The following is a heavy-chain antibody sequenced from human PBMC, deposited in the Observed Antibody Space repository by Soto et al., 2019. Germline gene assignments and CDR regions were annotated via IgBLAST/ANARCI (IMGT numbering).Heavy chain of an antibody. V-gene: IGHV3-30-3*01. D-gene: IGHD6-13*01. J-gene: IGHJ4*02. Sequence: PGGSLRLSCAASGFTFSSYAMHWVRQAPGKGLEWVAVISYDGSNKYYADSVKGRFTISRDNSKNTLYLQMNSLRAEDTAVYYCAREAAAAGTDPYFDYWGQGTQVTVSS. CDR1: GFTFSSYA. CDR2: ISYDGSNK. CDR3: AREAAAAGTDPYFDY.